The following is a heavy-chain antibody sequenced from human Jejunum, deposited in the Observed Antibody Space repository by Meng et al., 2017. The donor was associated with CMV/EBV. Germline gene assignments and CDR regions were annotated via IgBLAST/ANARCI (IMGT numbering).Heavy chain of an antibody. CDR2: IRSKTYSSAT. V-gene: IGHV3-73*01. CDR3: TRHSIVVVPAAGFDP. Sequence: SDYTIHWVSQAPGTGLGWVSRIRSKTYSSATAYAASVKGRFIISRDDSKNTAYLQMNSLKTEDTAVYYCTRHSIVVVPAAGFDPWGQGTLVTVSS. D-gene: IGHD2-2*01. J-gene: IGHJ5*02. CDR1: SDYT.